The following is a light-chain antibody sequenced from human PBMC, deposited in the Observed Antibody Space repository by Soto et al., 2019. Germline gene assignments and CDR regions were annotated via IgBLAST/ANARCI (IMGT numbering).Light chain of an antibody. V-gene: IGKV1-33*01. CDR3: QQYDNLPPYT. CDR2: DAS. Sequence: DIPMTQSPSSLSASVGDRVTITCQASQDINNYLNWLQQKPGEAPKVLIYDASTLETGVPSRFSGRGSGTDFTFTINSLQPEDFATYYCQQYDNLPPYTFGQGTKLEIK. J-gene: IGKJ2*01. CDR1: QDINNY.